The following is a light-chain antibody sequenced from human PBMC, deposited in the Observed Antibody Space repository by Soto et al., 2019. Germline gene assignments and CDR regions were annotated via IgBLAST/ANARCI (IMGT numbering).Light chain of an antibody. V-gene: IGLV2-23*02. CDR3: CSYAGSITWV. CDR1: SSDVGSYNL. CDR2: EVS. J-gene: IGLJ3*02. Sequence: QSVLTQPDSVSGSPGQSITISCTGTSSDVGSYNLVSWYQQHPGKAPKLMIYEVSKRPSGVSNRFSGSKSGKTASLTISGLQAEDEVDYYCCSYAGSITWVFGGGTKLTVL.